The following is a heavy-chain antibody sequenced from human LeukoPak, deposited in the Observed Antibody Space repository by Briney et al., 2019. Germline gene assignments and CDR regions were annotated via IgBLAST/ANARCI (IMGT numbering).Heavy chain of an antibody. CDR3: AADQGGDYYGSGSYYGY. CDR1: GFTFTISA. V-gene: IGHV1-58*02. Sequence: TSVKVSCKASGFTFTISAMQWVRQARGQRLEWVGWIVVGSGNTNYAQKFQERVTITRDMSTSTAYMELSSLRSEDTAVYYCAADQGGDYYGSGSYYGYWGQGTLVTVSS. CDR2: IVVGSGNT. J-gene: IGHJ4*02. D-gene: IGHD3-10*01.